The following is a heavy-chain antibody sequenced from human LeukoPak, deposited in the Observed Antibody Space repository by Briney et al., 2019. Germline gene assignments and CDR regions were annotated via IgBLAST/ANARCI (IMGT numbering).Heavy chain of an antibody. D-gene: IGHD1-26*01. CDR2: ISSSSSTK. CDR3: ANRLDYYAD. CDR1: GFTFSSYS. Sequence: GGSLRLSCAASGFTFSSYSMNWVRQAPGKGLEWVSYISSSSSTKYYADSVKGRFTISRDNAKNSLSLQMNSLRDEYTAVYYCANRLDYYADWGQGTLVTVSS. V-gene: IGHV3-48*02. J-gene: IGHJ4*02.